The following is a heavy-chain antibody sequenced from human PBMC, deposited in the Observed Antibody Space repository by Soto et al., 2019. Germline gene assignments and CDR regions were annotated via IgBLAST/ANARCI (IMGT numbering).Heavy chain of an antibody. D-gene: IGHD3-3*01. V-gene: IGHV1-3*05. CDR2: INAGNGNT. CDR1: GYTFTSYA. CDR3: ARDPESVMYYDFWSGYWFDP. Sequence: QVLLVQSGAEEKKPGASVKVSCKASGYTFTSYAMHWVRQAPGQRLEWMGWINAGNGNTKYSQKFQGRVTITRDTSASTAYMELSSVRSDDTAVYCCARDPESVMYYDFWSGYWFDPWGQGTLVTVSS. J-gene: IGHJ5*02.